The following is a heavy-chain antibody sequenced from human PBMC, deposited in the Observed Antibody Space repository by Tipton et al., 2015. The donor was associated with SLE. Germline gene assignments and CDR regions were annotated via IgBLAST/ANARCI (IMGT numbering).Heavy chain of an antibody. Sequence: TLSLTCAVYGGSPSGYYWSWIRQPPGKGLEWIGEINHSGSTNYNPSLKSRVTISVDTSKNQFSLKLSSVTAADTAVYYCAGGGDCSGGSCPYWFDPWGQGTLVTVSS. D-gene: IGHD2-15*01. CDR2: INHSGST. CDR3: AGGGDCSGGSCPYWFDP. J-gene: IGHJ5*01. V-gene: IGHV4-34*01. CDR1: GGSPSGYY.